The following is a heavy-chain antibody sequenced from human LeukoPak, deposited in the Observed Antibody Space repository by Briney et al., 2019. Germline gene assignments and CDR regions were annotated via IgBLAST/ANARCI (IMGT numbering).Heavy chain of an antibody. CDR2: IRYDGSNK. CDR3: AKVGGAKIVVVTAHFDY. V-gene: IGHV3-30*02. D-gene: IGHD2-21*02. Sequence: PGGSLRLSCAASGFTFSSYGMHWVRQAPGKGLEWVAFIRYDGSNKYYADSVKGRFTISRDNSKNTLYLQMNSLRAEDTAVYYCAKVGGAKIVVVTAHFDYWGQGTLVTVSS. CDR1: GFTFSSYG. J-gene: IGHJ4*02.